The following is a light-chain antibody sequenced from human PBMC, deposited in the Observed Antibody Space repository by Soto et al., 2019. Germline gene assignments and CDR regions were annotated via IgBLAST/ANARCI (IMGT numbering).Light chain of an antibody. CDR2: GTS. V-gene: IGKV1-39*01. CDR3: QQSYSSLWT. Sequence: DIQMTQSPSSLSASVGDRVTITCRASQSISTYLNWYQQKPGKPPNLLIYGTSNLQNGVSSRFSGSGSGTDFTLTISSLQPEDFATYYCQQSYSSLWTFGQGTRWIS. CDR1: QSISTY. J-gene: IGKJ1*01.